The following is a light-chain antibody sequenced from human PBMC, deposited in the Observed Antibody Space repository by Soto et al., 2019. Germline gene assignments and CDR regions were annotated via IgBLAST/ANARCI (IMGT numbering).Light chain of an antibody. CDR1: QTISSTS. Sequence: VLTQSPGTLSLYLGERATLSCRASQTISSTSLAWYQQKPGHAPRLLIYGASTRATGVPDRFSGSESGTDFTLSISRLEPEDFVVYYCQQYGSSLISFGEGGRLEIK. CDR2: GAS. V-gene: IGKV3-20*01. CDR3: QQYGSSLIS. J-gene: IGKJ5*01.